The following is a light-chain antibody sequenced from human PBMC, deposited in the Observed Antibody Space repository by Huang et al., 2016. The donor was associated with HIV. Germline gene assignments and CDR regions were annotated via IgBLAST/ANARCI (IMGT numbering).Light chain of an antibody. J-gene: IGKJ3*01. V-gene: IGKV3-11*01. CDR3: QQRSNWRRFT. Sequence: EIVLTQSPATLSLSPGERATLSCRASQSVSSYLAWYQQKPGQASRLLIYDASNRATGIPARFSGSGSGTDFTLTISSLEPEDFAVYYCQQRSNWRRFTFGPGTKVDIK. CDR1: QSVSSY. CDR2: DAS.